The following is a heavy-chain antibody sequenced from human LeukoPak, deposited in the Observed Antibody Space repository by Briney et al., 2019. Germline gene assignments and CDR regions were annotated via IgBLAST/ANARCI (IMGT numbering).Heavy chain of an antibody. CDR1: GFTFDVYA. Sequence: GRSLRLSCAASGFTFDVYAMHWVRQAPGKGLEWVSGISWNSGSIGYADSVKGRFTISRDNAKNSLYLQMNSLRAEDTALYYCAKSFTSDYYDSSGYYYASCFDYWGQGTLVTVSS. CDR3: AKSFTSDYYDSSGYYYASCFDY. D-gene: IGHD3-22*01. CDR2: ISWNSGSI. V-gene: IGHV3-9*01. J-gene: IGHJ4*02.